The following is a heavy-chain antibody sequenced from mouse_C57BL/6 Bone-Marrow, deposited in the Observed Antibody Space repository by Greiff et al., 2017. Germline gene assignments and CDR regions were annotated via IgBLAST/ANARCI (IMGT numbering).Heavy chain of an antibody. D-gene: IGHD2-2*01. J-gene: IGHJ4*01. CDR3: ASADGYDRMDY. V-gene: IGHV5-6*01. Sequence: EVNVVESGGDLVKPGGSLKLSCAASGFTFSSYGMSWVRHTPDKRLAWVSTISSGGSYPYYPASVKGRFTISRDNAKNTLYLQMSSLKSEDTAMYYCASADGYDRMDYWGQGTSVTVSS. CDR1: GFTFSSYG. CDR2: ISSGGSYP.